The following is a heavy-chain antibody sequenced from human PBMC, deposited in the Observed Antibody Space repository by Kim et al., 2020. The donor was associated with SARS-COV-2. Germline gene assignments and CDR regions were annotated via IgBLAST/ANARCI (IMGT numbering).Heavy chain of an antibody. CDR1: GFTFSSYA. V-gene: IGHV3-23*01. CDR3: AKLGSGSYYSSYYYYGMDV. Sequence: GGSLRLSCAASGFTFSSYAMSWVRQAPGKGLEWVSAISGSGGSTYYADSVKGRFTISRDNSKNTLYLQMNSLRAEDTAVYYCAKLGSGSYYSSYYYYGMDVWGQGATLTVSS. J-gene: IGHJ6*02. D-gene: IGHD1-26*01. CDR2: ISGSGGST.